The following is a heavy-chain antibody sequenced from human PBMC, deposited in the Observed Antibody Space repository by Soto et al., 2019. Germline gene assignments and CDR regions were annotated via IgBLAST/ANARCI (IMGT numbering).Heavy chain of an antibody. Sequence: GGSLRLSCAASGFTFSNAWMSWVRQAPGKGLEWVGRIKSKTDGGTTDYAAPVKGRFTISRDDSKNTLYLQMNSLKTEDTAVYYCTTVHSSGWSQTSDYWGQGTLVTVSS. CDR2: IKSKTDGGTT. J-gene: IGHJ4*02. CDR1: GFTFSNAW. D-gene: IGHD6-19*01. CDR3: TTVHSSGWSQTSDY. V-gene: IGHV3-15*01.